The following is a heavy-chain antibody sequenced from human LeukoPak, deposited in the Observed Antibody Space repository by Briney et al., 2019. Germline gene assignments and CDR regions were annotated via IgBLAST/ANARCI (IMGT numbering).Heavy chain of an antibody. V-gene: IGHV3-53*01. J-gene: IGHJ4*02. D-gene: IGHD5-18*01. CDR3: ARALVDTAMGTFDY. CDR1: GFTVSSNY. Sequence: PGGSLRLSCAASGFTVSSNYMSWVRQAPGKGLEWVSVIYSGGSTYYADSVKGRFTIPRDNSKNTLYLQMNSLRAEDTAVYYCARALVDTAMGTFDYWGQGTLVTVSS. CDR2: IYSGGST.